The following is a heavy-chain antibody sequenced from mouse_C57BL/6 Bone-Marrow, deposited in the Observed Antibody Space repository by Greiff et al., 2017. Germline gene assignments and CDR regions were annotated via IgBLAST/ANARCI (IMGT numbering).Heavy chain of an antibody. D-gene: IGHD1-1*01. CDR1: GYTFTDSY. CDR2: IYPGSGNT. Sequence: QVQLKQSGAELVRPGASVKLSCKASGYTFTDSYINWVKQRPGQGLEWIARIYPGSGNTYYNEKFKGKATLTAEKSSSTAYMQLSSLTSEDSAVYFCAIYYYGSTCAYGGQGTLVTVSA. CDR3: AIYYYGSTCAY. J-gene: IGHJ3*01. V-gene: IGHV1-76*01.